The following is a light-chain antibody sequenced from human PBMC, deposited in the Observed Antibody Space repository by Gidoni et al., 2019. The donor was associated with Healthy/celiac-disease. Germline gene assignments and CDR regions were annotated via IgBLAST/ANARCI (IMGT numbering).Light chain of an antibody. Sequence: DIQMTQSPSSLSASVGDRVNITCQASQDISNYLNWYQQKPGKAPKLLIYDASNLETGVPSRFSGSGSGTDFTFTISSLQPEDIATYYCQQYDNLPPLTVGGGTKVEIK. CDR2: DAS. CDR1: QDISNY. J-gene: IGKJ4*01. V-gene: IGKV1-33*01. CDR3: QQYDNLPPLT.